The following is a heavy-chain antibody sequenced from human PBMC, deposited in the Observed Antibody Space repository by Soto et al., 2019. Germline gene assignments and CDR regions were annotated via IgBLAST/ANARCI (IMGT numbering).Heavy chain of an antibody. V-gene: IGHV3-11*06. J-gene: IGHJ6*02. Sequence: PGGSLRLSCAASGFTFSDYYMSWIRQAPGKGLEWVSYISSSSSYTNYADSVKGRFTISRDNAKNSLYLQMNSLRAEDTAVYYCARGIEADFWSGYSWSGMDVWGQGTTVTVSS. D-gene: IGHD3-3*01. CDR3: ARGIEADFWSGYSWSGMDV. CDR1: GFTFSDYY. CDR2: ISSSSSYT.